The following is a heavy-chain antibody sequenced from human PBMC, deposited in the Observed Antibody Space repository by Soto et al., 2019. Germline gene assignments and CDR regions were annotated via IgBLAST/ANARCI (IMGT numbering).Heavy chain of an antibody. D-gene: IGHD1-26*01. CDR3: AGIKGGSGSPSAYYYGMDV. V-gene: IGHV5-10-1*01. J-gene: IGHJ6*02. Sequence: GESLKISCKGSGYSFTSYWISWVRQMPGKGLEWMGRIDPSDSYTNYSPSFQGHVTISADKSISTAYLQWSSLKASDTAMYYCAGIKGGSGSPSAYYYGMDVWGQGTTVTVSS. CDR2: IDPSDSYT. CDR1: GYSFTSYW.